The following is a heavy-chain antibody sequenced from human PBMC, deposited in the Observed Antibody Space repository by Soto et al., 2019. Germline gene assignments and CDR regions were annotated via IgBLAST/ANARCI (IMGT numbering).Heavy chain of an antibody. CDR2: IYPGDSDT. D-gene: IGHD2-15*01. V-gene: IGHV5-51*01. J-gene: IGHJ6*02. CDR3: ARTRPLGYCSGGSCYRYYYYGMDV. Sequence: GESLKISCKGSGYSFTSYWIGWVRQMPGKGLEWMGIIYPGDSDTRYSPSFQGQVTISADKSISTAYLQWSSLKASDTAMYYCARTRPLGYCSGGSCYRYYYYGMDVWGQGTTVTVSS. CDR1: GYSFTSYW.